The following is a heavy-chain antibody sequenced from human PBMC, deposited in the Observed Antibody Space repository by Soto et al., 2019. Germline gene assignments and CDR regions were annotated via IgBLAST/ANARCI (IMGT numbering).Heavy chain of an antibody. D-gene: IGHD6-13*01. CDR3: AREYSSSLNHGMDV. CDR1: GFTFSSYS. Sequence: PVGSLRLSCAASGFTFSSYSMNWVRQAPGKGLEWVSSISSSSSYIYYADSVKGRFTISRDNAKNSLYLQMNSLRAEDTAVYYCAREYSSSLNHGMDVWSQGTTVTVSS. V-gene: IGHV3-21*01. CDR2: ISSSSSYI. J-gene: IGHJ6*02.